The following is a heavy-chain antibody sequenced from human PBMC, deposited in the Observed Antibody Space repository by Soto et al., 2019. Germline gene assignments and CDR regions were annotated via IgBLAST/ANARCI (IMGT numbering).Heavy chain of an antibody. CDR1: GYSFASHW. CDR2: IYPGDSDT. D-gene: IGHD1-26*01. V-gene: IGHV5-51*01. Sequence: PGESLKISCKGSGYSFASHWVAWVRQMPEKGLEWIGTIYPGDSDTKYSPAFRGQVTISADTSVSTAYLQWRSLEATDSAIYYCARYSGSDWHYLDFWGQGTLVTVSS. J-gene: IGHJ4*02. CDR3: ARYSGSDWHYLDF.